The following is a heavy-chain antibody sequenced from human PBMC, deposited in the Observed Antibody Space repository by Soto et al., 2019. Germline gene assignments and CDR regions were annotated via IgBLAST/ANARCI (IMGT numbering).Heavy chain of an antibody. V-gene: IGHV1-69*02. Sequence: QVQLVQSGAEVKKPGSSVKVSCKASGGTFSSYTISWVRQAPGQGLEWMGRIIPILGIANYAKKFQGRVTITADKSTSTAYMELSSLRSEDTAVYYCASSVGYDSSGYYLGEADYWGQGTLVSVSS. D-gene: IGHD3-22*01. CDR2: IIPILGIA. J-gene: IGHJ4*02. CDR1: GGTFSSYT. CDR3: ASSVGYDSSGYYLGEADY.